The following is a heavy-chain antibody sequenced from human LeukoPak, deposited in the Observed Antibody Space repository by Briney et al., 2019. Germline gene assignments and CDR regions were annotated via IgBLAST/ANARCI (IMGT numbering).Heavy chain of an antibody. V-gene: IGHV3-20*04. CDR3: TRGQHDVDY. CDR2: INWRGTTT. CDR1: GFSFDDYG. Sequence: GGSLRLSCAASGFSFDDYGMSWVRQAPGKGLEWVSGINWRGTTTRYADSVKGRFTISRDNAKNSLYLQMNSQRAEDTALYYCTRGQHDVDYWGQGTLVTVSS. J-gene: IGHJ4*02. D-gene: IGHD1-1*01.